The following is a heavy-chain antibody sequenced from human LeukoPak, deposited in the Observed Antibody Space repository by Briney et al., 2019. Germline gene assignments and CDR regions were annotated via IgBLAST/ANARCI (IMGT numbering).Heavy chain of an antibody. CDR2: IYYSGTT. V-gene: IGHV4-31*03. D-gene: IGHD3-10*01. CDR3: ARDPGGRFDP. CDR1: GGSISSGGYY. J-gene: IGHJ5*02. Sequence: SQTLSLTCTVSGGSISSGGYYWSWIRQHPGKGLEWIGYIYYSGTTNYNPSLKSRVTISVDTSKNQFSLKVRSVTAADTAVYYRARDPGGRFDPWGQGTLVTVSS.